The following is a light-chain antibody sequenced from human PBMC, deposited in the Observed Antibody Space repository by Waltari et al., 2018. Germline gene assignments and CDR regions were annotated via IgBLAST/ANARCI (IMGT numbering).Light chain of an antibody. Sequence: QSALTHPASVSGSPGQSITIACTGSTSDVRFYDRVSRYQHHPGKAPKLLIYEVSKRPSGVSNHFSGSKSGNTASLTISGLQAEDEADYFCCSYAGSNTRVFGGGTKLTVL. J-gene: IGLJ2*01. CDR1: TSDVRFYDR. CDR3: CSYAGSNTRV. CDR2: EVS. V-gene: IGLV2-23*02.